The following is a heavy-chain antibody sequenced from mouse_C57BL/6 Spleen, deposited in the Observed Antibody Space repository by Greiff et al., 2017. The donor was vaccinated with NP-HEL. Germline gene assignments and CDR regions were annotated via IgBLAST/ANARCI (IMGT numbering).Heavy chain of an antibody. V-gene: IGHV14-4*01. CDR1: GFNIKDDY. D-gene: IGHD1-1*02. CDR2: IDPENGDT. Sequence: EVQLQQSGAELVRPGASVKLSCTASGFNIKDDYMHWVKQRPEQGLEWIGWIDPENGDTEYASKFQGKATITADTSSNTAYLQLSSLTSEDTAVYYCTTRLWSGYFDVWGTGTTVTVSS. J-gene: IGHJ1*03. CDR3: TTRLWSGYFDV.